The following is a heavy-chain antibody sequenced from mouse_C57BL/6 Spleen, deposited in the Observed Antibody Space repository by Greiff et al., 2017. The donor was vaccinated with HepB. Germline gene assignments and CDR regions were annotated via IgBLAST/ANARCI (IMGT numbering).Heavy chain of an antibody. D-gene: IGHD1-1*01. J-gene: IGHJ3*01. CDR1: GFTFSSYA. V-gene: IGHV5-4*01. CDR3: ARDRSVVAPTGFAY. Sequence: EVHLVESGGGLVKPGGSLKLSCAASGFTFSSYAMSWVRQTPEKRLEWVATISDGGSYTYYPDNVKGRFTISRDNAKNNLYLQMSHLKSEDTAMYYCARDRSVVAPTGFAYWGQGTLVTVSA. CDR2: ISDGGSYT.